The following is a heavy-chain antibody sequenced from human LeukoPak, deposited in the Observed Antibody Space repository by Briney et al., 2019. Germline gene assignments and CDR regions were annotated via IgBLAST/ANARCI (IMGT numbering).Heavy chain of an antibody. CDR3: ARALYRIAARTSRGYYYYMDV. CDR2: INHSGST. CDR1: GGSFSGYY. V-gene: IGHV4-34*01. D-gene: IGHD6-6*01. J-gene: IGHJ6*03. Sequence: KSSETLSLTCAVYGGSFSGYYWSWIRQPPGKGLEWIGEINHSGSTNYNPSLKRRVTISVDTSKNQFSLKLSSVTAADTAVYYCARALYRIAARTSRGYYYYMDVWGKGTTVTVSS.